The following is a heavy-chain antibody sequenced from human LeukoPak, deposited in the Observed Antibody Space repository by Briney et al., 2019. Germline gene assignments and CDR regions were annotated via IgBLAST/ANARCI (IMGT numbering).Heavy chain of an antibody. Sequence: SETLSLTCTVSAGSLNTYYWSWIRQPPGKGLEWIGYIYSTGSTNYNPSLKSRVTISVDTSKTQFSLKLSSVTAADTAVYYCAREPYGSGTYYNVFDYWGQGILVTVSS. CDR2: IYSTGST. CDR3: AREPYGSGTYYNVFDY. J-gene: IGHJ4*02. V-gene: IGHV4-59*01. D-gene: IGHD3-10*01. CDR1: AGSLNTYY.